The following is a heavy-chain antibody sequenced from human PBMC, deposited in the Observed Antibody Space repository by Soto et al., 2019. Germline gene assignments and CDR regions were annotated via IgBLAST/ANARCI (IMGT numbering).Heavy chain of an antibody. D-gene: IGHD1-1*01. CDR1: VYTFTSYD. Sequence: VKVSCKASVYTFTSYDIYWVRQATGQGLEWMGWMNPNTGNSGYAQKFQGRVTMTSDTSISTAHMELSSLRSEDTAVYYCARRAETNGWNGFGADKYYFDFWGQGTLVTVSS. CDR2: MNPNTGNS. J-gene: IGHJ4*02. CDR3: ARRAETNGWNGFGADKYYFDF. V-gene: IGHV1-8*01.